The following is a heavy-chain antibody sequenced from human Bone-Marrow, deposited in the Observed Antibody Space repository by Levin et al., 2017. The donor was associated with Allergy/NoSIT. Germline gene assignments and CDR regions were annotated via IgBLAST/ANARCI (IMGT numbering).Heavy chain of an antibody. Sequence: SETLSLTCTVSGDSINSSDWWSWVRQAPGKGLEWVGDVYHSGSTNYNPSLKSRVTILVDESKNQFSLKVTSVTAADTAVYYCARSLYYYGSGSYFLDSWGQEPWSPSPQ. CDR1: GDSINSSDW. CDR3: ARSLYYYGSGSYFLDS. CDR2: VYHSGST. J-gene: IGHJ5*01. D-gene: IGHD3-10*01. V-gene: IGHV4-4*02.